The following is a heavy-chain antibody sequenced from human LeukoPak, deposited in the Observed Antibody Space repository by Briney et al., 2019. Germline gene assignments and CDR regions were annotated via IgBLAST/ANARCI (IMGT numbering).Heavy chain of an antibody. J-gene: IGHJ4*02. Sequence: GSLRLSCAGSGFTFSSYSMNWVRQAPGKGLEWVSSISSGRTYIYYPDSVKGRFTISRDNAQNSLYLQMNSLRPEDTAVYYCARETGRGFDYWGQGTLVTVSS. CDR2: ISSGRTYI. V-gene: IGHV3-21*01. CDR1: GFTFSSYS. D-gene: IGHD3-9*01. CDR3: ARETGRGFDY.